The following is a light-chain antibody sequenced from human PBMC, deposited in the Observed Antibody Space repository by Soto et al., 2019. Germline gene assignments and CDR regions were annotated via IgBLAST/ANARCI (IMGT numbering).Light chain of an antibody. CDR3: LSDTVSRSYG. CDR1: SSDIGAYDH. CDR2: SVS. Sequence: QSVLTQPASVSGSPGQSITISCSGTSSDIGAYDHVAWFQQFPGNTPKLVIYSVSNRPSGVSYRFSGSKSGNTASLTISGLQADDEADYFCLSDTVSRSYGFGPGTKVTVL. V-gene: IGLV2-14*01. J-gene: IGLJ1*01.